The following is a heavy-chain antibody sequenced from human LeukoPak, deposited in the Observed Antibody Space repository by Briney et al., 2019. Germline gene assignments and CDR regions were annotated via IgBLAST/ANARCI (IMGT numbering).Heavy chain of an antibody. D-gene: IGHD3-3*01. CDR1: GGSISSYY. J-gene: IGHJ4*02. Sequence: ASETLSLTCTVSGGSISSYYWSWIRQPAGKGLEWIGRIYTSGSTNYNPSLKSRVTMSVDTSKNQFSLKLSSVTAADTAVYYCARGAYYDFWGGLDYWGQGTLVTVSS. V-gene: IGHV4-4*07. CDR2: IYTSGST. CDR3: ARGAYYDFWGGLDY.